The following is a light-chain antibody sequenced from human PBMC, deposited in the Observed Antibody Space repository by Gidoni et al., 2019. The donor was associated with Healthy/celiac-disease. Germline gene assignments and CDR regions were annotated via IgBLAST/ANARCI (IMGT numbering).Light chain of an antibody. J-gene: IGKJ2*01. Sequence: DIQMTQSPSTLSASVGDRVTITCRASQSISSWLAWYQQKPGRNPSRFSGSGSGTEFTLTISSLQPDDFATYYCQQYNSYSPGNTFGQGTKLEIK. CDR1: QSISSW. CDR3: QQYNSYSPGNT. V-gene: IGKV1-5*01.